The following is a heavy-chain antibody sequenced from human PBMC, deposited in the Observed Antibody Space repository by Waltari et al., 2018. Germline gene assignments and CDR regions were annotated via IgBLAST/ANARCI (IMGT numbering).Heavy chain of an antibody. Sequence: EAQLVESGGTLVRPGESLRVSCVVSGFSLSDHCMGWGRQAPGKGLEWVASINQDGETDYVDSVKGRFTISRDNAKNSLYLVLNTLGADDSGVYFCASDPTLFGIRQNYFDSWGQGTQVTVSS. CDR1: GFSLSDHC. V-gene: IGHV3-7*04. D-gene: IGHD3-3*01. CDR3: ASDPTLFGIRQNYFDS. CDR2: INQDGET. J-gene: IGHJ4*02.